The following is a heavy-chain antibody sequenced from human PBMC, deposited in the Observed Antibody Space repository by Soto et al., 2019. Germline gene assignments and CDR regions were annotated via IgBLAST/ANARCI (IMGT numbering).Heavy chain of an antibody. Sequence: QVQLVQSGAEVKKPGASVKVSCKASGYTFTSYGISWVRQAPGQGLEWMGWISAYNGNTNYAQKPQGRVTMTTDTSTSTAYMELRSLRSDDTAVYYCARDLGVVVAATNNWFDPWGQGTLVTVSS. J-gene: IGHJ5*02. D-gene: IGHD2-15*01. CDR1: GYTFTSYG. CDR3: ARDLGVVVAATNNWFDP. CDR2: ISAYNGNT. V-gene: IGHV1-18*01.